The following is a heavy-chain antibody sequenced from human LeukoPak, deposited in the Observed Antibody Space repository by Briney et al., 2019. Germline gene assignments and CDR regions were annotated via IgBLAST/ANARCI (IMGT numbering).Heavy chain of an antibody. CDR3: GRARGRGGVMIFDY. V-gene: IGHV1-8*01. J-gene: IGHJ4*02. CDR1: VYTFSSYD. CDR2: MNPNTGNT. Sequence: ASVKVSCKASVYTFSSYDINWVRQVPGQGPEWMGWMNPNTGNTGYAQKFEGRVTMSRNTSQRTAYMELSSLRSEDTAVYYCGRARGRGGVMIFDYWGQGTRVTASS. D-gene: IGHD3-16*01.